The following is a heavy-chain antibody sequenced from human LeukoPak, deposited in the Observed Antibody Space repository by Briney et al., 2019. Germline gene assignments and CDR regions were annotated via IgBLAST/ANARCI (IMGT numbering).Heavy chain of an antibody. CDR1: GFTFGTYA. CDR2: ISGSGGST. Sequence: PGGSLRLSCTASGFTFGTYAMSWVRQAPGKGLEWVSAISGSGGSTYYADSVKGRFTISRDNSKNTLYLQMNSLRAEDTAVYYCAKDPYGDYHNWFDPWGQGTLVTVSS. CDR3: AKDPYGDYHNWFDP. V-gene: IGHV3-23*01. D-gene: IGHD4-17*01. J-gene: IGHJ5*02.